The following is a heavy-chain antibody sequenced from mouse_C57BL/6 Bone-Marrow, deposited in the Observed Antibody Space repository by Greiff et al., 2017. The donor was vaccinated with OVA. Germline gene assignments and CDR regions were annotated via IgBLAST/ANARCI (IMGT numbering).Heavy chain of an antibody. D-gene: IGHD4-1*01. CDR3: TSPNWAWFAY. CDR2: ISSGGDYI. Sequence: EVKLMESGEGLVKPGGSLKLSCAASGFTFSSYAMSWVRQTPEKRLEWVAYISSGGDYIYYADTVKGRFTISRDNARNTLYLQMSRLKSEDTAMYYCTSPNWAWFAYWGQGTLVTVSA. V-gene: IGHV5-9-1*02. CDR1: GFTFSSYA. J-gene: IGHJ3*01.